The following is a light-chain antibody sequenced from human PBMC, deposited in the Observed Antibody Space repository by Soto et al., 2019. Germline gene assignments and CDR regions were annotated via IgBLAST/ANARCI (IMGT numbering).Light chain of an antibody. V-gene: IGKV1-39*01. CDR2: AAS. CDR1: QPISSS. CDR3: QQSYSTPLFT. Sequence: DIQMTQSPASLSASVGDRVAITCRASQPISSSLNWYQQKPGQAPTLLIYAASNLQSGVPSRFSGSGSGTDFTLTISSLQPEDFATYYCQQSYSTPLFTFGPGTKVDIK. J-gene: IGKJ3*01.